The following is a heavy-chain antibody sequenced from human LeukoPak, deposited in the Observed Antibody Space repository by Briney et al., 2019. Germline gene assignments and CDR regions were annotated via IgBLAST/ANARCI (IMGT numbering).Heavy chain of an antibody. CDR3: ARAPTAFGELPFGWFDP. J-gene: IGHJ5*02. CDR2: IYYSGST. Sequence: PSQNLSLTCTVSGGSISSGGYYWSWIRQHPGKGLEWIGYIYYSGSTYYNPSLKSRVTISVDTSKNQFSLKLSSVTAADTAVYYCARAPTAFGELPFGWFDPWGQGTLVTVSS. V-gene: IGHV4-31*03. D-gene: IGHD3-10*01. CDR1: GGSISSGGYY.